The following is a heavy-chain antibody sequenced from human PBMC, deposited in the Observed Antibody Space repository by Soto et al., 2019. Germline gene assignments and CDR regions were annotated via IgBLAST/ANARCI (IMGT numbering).Heavy chain of an antibody. CDR1: GCSISSYY. CDR2: IYYSGST. V-gene: IGHV4-59*01. D-gene: IGHD4-17*01. J-gene: IGHJ4*02. CDR3: ARDYGDYVIDY. Sequence: PSETLSLSCTVSGCSISSYYWGWIRQPPGKGLEWIGYIYYSGSTNYNPSLKSRVTISVDTSKNQFSLKLSSVTAADTAVYYCARDYGDYVIDYWGQGTLVTVSS.